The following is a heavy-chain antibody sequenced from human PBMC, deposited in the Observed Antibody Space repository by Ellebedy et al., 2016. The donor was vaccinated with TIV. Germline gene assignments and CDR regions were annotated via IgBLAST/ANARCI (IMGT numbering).Heavy chain of an antibody. CDR1: GASINTNRHY. J-gene: IGHJ6*02. D-gene: IGHD3-22*01. V-gene: IGHV4-39*01. CDR2: IYYNGDT. CDR3: EAMIVVVDDYGMGV. Sequence: MPSETLSLTCTVSGASINTNRHYRGWIRQPPGKGLEWIAIIYYNGDTYYNPSLKSRVSISADTSKNQFSLKLTSVTAADTAVYYCEAMIVVVDDYGMGVWGQGTTVTVSS.